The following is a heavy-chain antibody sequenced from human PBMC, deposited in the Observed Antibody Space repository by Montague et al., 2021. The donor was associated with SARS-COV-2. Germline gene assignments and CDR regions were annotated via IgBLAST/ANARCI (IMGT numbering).Heavy chain of an antibody. CDR3: AGPDWLKH. CDR2: IYTSGRT. J-gene: IGHJ1*01. D-gene: IGHD3-9*01. V-gene: IGHV4-61*02. Sequence: TLSLTCTVPGDSINSGSYYWSWIRQPAGKGLEWIGRIYTSGRTSYNPSLRSRINMSLDTSKSRFSLNLTSVTAADTAVYYCAGPDWLKHWGQGALVTVSS. CDR1: GDSINSGSYY.